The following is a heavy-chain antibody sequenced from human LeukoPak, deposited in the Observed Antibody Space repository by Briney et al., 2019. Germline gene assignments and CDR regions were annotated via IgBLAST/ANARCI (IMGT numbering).Heavy chain of an antibody. Sequence: ASVKVSCKASGYTFTSYGISWVRQAPGQGLEWMGWISAYNGNTNYAQKLQGRVTMTTDTSTSTAYMELRSLRSDDTAVYYCARGHWYSSSWYYYYYYMDVWGKGTTVTISS. CDR3: ARGHWYSSSWYYYYYYMDV. V-gene: IGHV1-18*01. CDR1: GYTFTSYG. CDR2: ISAYNGNT. D-gene: IGHD6-13*01. J-gene: IGHJ6*03.